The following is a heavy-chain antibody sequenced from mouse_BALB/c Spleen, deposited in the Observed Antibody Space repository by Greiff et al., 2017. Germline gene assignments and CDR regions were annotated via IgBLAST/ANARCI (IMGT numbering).Heavy chain of an antibody. J-gene: IGHJ2*01. CDR3: ARRASDGYYDY. CDR1: GFSLSTSGMG. V-gene: IGHV8-12*01. Sequence: QVTLKESGPGILQPSQTLSLTCSFSGFSLSTSGMGVSWIRQPSGKGLEWLAHIYWDDDKRYNPSLKSRLTISKDTSSNQVFLKITSVDTADTATYYCARRASDGYYDYWGQGTTLTVSS. CDR2: IYWDDDK. D-gene: IGHD2-3*01.